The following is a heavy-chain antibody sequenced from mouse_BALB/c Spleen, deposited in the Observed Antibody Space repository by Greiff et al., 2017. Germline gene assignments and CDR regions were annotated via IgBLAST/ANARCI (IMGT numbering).Heavy chain of an antibody. CDR2: IWAGGST. D-gene: IGHD2-4*01. J-gene: IGHJ3*01. CDR3: AREFPYDYDGAFAY. CDR1: GFSLTSYG. Sequence: QVQLQQSGPGLVAPSQSLSITCTVSGFSLTSYGVHWVRQPPGKGLEWLGVIWAGGSTNYNSALMSRLSISKDNSKSQVFLKMNSLQTDDTAMYYCAREFPYDYDGAFAYWGQGTLVTVSA. V-gene: IGHV2-9*02.